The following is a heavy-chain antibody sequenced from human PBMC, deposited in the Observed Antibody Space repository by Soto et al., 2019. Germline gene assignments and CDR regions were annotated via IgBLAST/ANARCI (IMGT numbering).Heavy chain of an antibody. D-gene: IGHD2-2*02. V-gene: IGHV1-69*13. J-gene: IGHJ6*02. Sequence: ASVKVSCKASGGTFSSYAISWVRQAPGQGLEWMGGIIPIFGTANYAQKFQGRVTITADESTSTAYMELSSLRSEDTAVYYCARPLVVVPAAIPYYYGMDVWGQGTTVTVSS. CDR3: ARPLVVVPAAIPYYYGMDV. CDR2: IIPIFGTA. CDR1: GGTFSSYA.